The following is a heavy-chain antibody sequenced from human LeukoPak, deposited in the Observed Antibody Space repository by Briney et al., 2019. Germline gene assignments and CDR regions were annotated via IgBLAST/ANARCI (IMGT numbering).Heavy chain of an antibody. D-gene: IGHD6-13*01. CDR2: INHSGST. CDR1: GGSFSGYY. J-gene: IGHJ5*02. CDR3: ARRGVQGSSWSKPHQRGLGRFDP. V-gene: IGHV4-34*01. Sequence: PSETLSLTCAVYGGSFSGYYWSWIRQSPGKGLEWIGEINHSGSTNYNPSLKSRVTISVDTSKNQFSLKLSSVTAADTAVYYCARRGVQGSSWSKPHQRGLGRFDPWGQGTLVTVSS.